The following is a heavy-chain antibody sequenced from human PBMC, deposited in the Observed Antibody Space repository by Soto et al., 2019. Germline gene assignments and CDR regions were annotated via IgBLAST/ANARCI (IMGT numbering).Heavy chain of an antibody. Sequence: QVQLVQSGAEVKKPGSSVKVSCKASGGTFSSYAISWVRQAPGQGLEWMGGIIPIFGTANYAQKLQGRVTITADESTRTANMELSSPRSEETAVYFCARESRYCSGGSCYFLTGIDYWGHGTLVTVSS. V-gene: IGHV1-69*12. J-gene: IGHJ4*01. D-gene: IGHD2-15*01. CDR1: GGTFSSYA. CDR3: ARESRYCSGGSCYFLTGIDY. CDR2: IIPIFGTA.